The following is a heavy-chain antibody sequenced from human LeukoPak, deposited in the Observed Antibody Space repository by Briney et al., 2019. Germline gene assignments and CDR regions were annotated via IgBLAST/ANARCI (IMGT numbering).Heavy chain of an antibody. D-gene: IGHD3-10*01. CDR1: GYTFTDYY. CDR2: IIPSDGST. J-gene: IGHJ4*02. V-gene: IGHV1-46*01. CDR3: ARGKVVTMVRGVIITYFDY. Sequence: ASVKVSCKASGYTFTDYYMNWVRQAPGQGLEWMGIIIPSDGSTSYAQKFQGRVTMTRDTSTSTVYMELSSLRSEDTAVYYCARGKVVTMVRGVIITYFDYWGQGTLVTVSS.